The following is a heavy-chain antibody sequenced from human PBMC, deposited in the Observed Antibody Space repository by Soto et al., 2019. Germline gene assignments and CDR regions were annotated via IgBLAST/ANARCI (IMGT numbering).Heavy chain of an antibody. V-gene: IGHV4-39*01. CDR3: AKVYCSGGSCYLYYFDY. CDR2: IYYSGST. Sequence: QLQLQESGPGLVKPSETLSLTCTVSGGSISSSSYYWGWIRQPPGKGLEWIGSIYYSGSTYYNPSLKSRVTISVDTSKNQFSLKLISLTAAVTAVYYCAKVYCSGGSCYLYYFDYWVHGTLVAVSS. D-gene: IGHD2-15*01. J-gene: IGHJ4*01. CDR1: GGSISSSSYY.